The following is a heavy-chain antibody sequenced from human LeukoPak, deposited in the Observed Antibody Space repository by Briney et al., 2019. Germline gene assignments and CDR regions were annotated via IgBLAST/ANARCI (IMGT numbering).Heavy chain of an antibody. D-gene: IGHD6-25*01. Sequence: SVNVSCKASGGTFSSYAISWVRQAPGQGLEWMGGIIPIFGTANYAQKFQGRVTITADESTSTAYMELSSLRSEDTAVYYCASQPQRRWYYYGMDVWGKGTTVTVSS. CDR3: ASQPQRRWYYYGMDV. J-gene: IGHJ6*04. CDR2: IIPIFGTA. V-gene: IGHV1-69*13. CDR1: GGTFSSYA.